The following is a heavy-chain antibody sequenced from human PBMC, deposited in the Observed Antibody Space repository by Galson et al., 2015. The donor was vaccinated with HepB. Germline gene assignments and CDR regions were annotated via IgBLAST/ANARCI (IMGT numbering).Heavy chain of an antibody. CDR3: ARDWGIAVSGTWWFDP. CDR1: GFTFSYYN. V-gene: IGHV3-21*01. D-gene: IGHD6-19*01. Sequence: SLRLSCAASGFTFSYYNMNWVRQAPGKGLEWVSSITSTSSYICYADSVKGRFTISRDNAKNSLYLQMNSLRAEDTAVYYCARDWGIAVSGTWWFDPWGQGTLVTVSS. J-gene: IGHJ5*02. CDR2: ITSTSSYI.